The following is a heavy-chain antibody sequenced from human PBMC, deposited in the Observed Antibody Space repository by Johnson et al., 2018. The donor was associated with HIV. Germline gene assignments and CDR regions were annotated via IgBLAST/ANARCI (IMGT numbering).Heavy chain of an antibody. CDR3: ARRVEGRRSANDAFDI. CDR2: ITSSGSTL. D-gene: IGHD1-1*01. J-gene: IGHJ3*02. Sequence: QVQLVESGGGLVNPGGSLRLSCAASGFSFSDYYMSWIRQAPGKGLEWVSYITSSGSTLYYADSVKGRFTISRDNAKNSLSLQMNILTAEDTAVYYCARRVEGRRSANDAFDIWGQGTMVTVSS. V-gene: IGHV3-11*04. CDR1: GFSFSDYY.